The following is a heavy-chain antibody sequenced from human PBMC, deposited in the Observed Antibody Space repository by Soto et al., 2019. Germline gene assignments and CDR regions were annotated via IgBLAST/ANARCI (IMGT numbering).Heavy chain of an antibody. Sequence: QVQLVQSGAEVKKPGASVKVSCKASGYTFTSYYMHWVRQAPGQGLEWMGIINPSVGSTSYAQKFQGRVTMTRDTSTSTVYMELSSLRSEDTAVYYCAAVDYGKHNFDYWGQGTLVTVSS. V-gene: IGHV1-46*01. D-gene: IGHD4-17*01. CDR2: INPSVGST. CDR3: AAVDYGKHNFDY. J-gene: IGHJ4*02. CDR1: GYTFTSYY.